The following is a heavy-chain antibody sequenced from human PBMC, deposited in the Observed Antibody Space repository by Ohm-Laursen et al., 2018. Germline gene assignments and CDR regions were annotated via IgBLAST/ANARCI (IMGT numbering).Heavy chain of an antibody. D-gene: IGHD5-12*01. CDR3: AKDASAISAYSFHD. V-gene: IGHV3-23*01. Sequence: SLRLSCAASGFTFSLYDMNWVRQAPGKGLEWVSTIGYTGNTYYIDSVRGRFAISRDNSQKTVYLQMNSLSADDTALYYCAKDASAISAYSFHDWGRGTLVIVSS. CDR1: GFTFSLYD. J-gene: IGHJ4*02. CDR2: IGYTGNT.